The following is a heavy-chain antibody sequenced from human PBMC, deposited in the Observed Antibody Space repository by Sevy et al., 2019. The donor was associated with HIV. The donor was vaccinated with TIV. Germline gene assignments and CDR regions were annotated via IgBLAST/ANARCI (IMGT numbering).Heavy chain of an antibody. D-gene: IGHD2-8*01. Sequence: GGSLRLSCAASGLTFSYAWMSWLRQAPGKGLEWVGCIKARADGGTTDYAAPVKGRFTISRDDSKNTLYLQMNSLKAEDTAVYYCSTDPIIVLLVTDGMDVWGQGTTVTVSS. V-gene: IGHV3-15*01. CDR2: IKARADGGTT. J-gene: IGHJ6*02. CDR1: GLTFSYAW. CDR3: STDPIIVLLVTDGMDV.